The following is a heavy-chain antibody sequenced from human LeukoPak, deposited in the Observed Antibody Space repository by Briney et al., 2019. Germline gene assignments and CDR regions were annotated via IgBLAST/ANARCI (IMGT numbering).Heavy chain of an antibody. D-gene: IGHD3-10*01. J-gene: IGHJ6*04. Sequence: GGSLRLSCAASGFTFSSYAMHWVRQAPAKGLEWVTVISYDGSNKYYADSVKGRFTISRDNSKNTLYLQMNSLRAEDTAVYYCAREAYYYGSGSPLLYYYGMDVWGKGTTVTVSS. V-gene: IGHV3-30*04. CDR1: GFTFSSYA. CDR3: AREAYYYGSGSPLLYYYGMDV. CDR2: ISYDGSNK.